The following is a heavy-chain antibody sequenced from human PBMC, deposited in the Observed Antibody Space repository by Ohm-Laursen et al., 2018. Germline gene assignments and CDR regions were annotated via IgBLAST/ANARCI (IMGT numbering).Heavy chain of an antibody. CDR3: ARSYSSSWYFFDY. J-gene: IGHJ4*02. CDR1: GGSLSSYY. Sequence: SDTLSLTCTVSGGSLSSYYWSWIRQPPGKGLEWIGLIYYSGSTNYNPSLRSRVTISVDTSKNQFSLKLTSVTAADTAVYYCARSYSSSWYFFDYWGQGTLVTVSS. V-gene: IGHV4-59*07. CDR2: IYYSGST. D-gene: IGHD6-13*01.